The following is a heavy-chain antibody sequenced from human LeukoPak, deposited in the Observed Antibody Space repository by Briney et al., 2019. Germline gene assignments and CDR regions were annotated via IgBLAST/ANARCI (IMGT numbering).Heavy chain of an antibody. CDR2: IYYSGST. CDR1: GGSISSGDYY. Sequence: SETLSLTCTVSGGSISSGDYYWSWIRQPPGKGLEWIGYIYYSGSTYYNPSLKSRDTISVDTSKNQFSLKLSSVTAADTAVYYCARAGSGWYDYYYYYMDVWGKGTTVTVSS. D-gene: IGHD6-19*01. J-gene: IGHJ6*03. V-gene: IGHV4-30-4*08. CDR3: ARAGSGWYDYYYYYMDV.